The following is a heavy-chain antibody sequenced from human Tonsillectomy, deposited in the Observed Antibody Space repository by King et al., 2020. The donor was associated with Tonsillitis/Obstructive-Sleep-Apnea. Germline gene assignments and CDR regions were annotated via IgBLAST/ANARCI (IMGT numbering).Heavy chain of an antibody. CDR2: INQIGST. D-gene: IGHD3-22*01. J-gene: IGHJ6*02. V-gene: IGHV4-34*01. CDR3: ARGYYYDSSRVYYGLDV. Sequence: VQLQQWGAGLLKPSETLSLTCAVYGGSFSGYYWSWIRQPPGKGLEWIGEINQIGSTNYNPSLKSRVTISVDTSKNQFSLRVSSVTAADTAVYYCARGYYYDSSRVYYGLDVWGQGTTVTVSS. CDR1: GGSFSGYY.